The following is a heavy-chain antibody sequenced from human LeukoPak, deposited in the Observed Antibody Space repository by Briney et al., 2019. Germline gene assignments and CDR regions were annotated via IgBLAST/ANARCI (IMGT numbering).Heavy chain of an antibody. CDR1: GGSISGYC. CDR3: ARHRTTREMATIRGYFDY. V-gene: IGHV4-38-2*02. J-gene: IGHJ4*02. Sequence: KPSETLSLTCTVSGGSISGYCWSWIRQPPGKGLEWIGSIYHSGSTYYNPSLKSRVTISVDTSKNQFSLKLSSVTAADTAVYYCARHRTTREMATIRGYFDYWGQGTLVTVSS. D-gene: IGHD5-24*01. CDR2: IYHSGST.